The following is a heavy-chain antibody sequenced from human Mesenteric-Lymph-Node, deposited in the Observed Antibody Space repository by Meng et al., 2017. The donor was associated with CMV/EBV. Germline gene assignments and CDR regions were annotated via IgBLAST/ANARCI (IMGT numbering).Heavy chain of an antibody. Sequence: SGFIFSDYSMNWIRQAPGKGLEWVSYISSSGSTIYYADSVRGRFTISRDNAKNSLYLQMNSLRSEDTAVYYCAAGYCGSTTCHEFDPWGQGTLVTVSS. CDR2: ISSSGSTI. J-gene: IGHJ5*02. V-gene: IGHV3-11*04. D-gene: IGHD2-2*01. CDR1: GFIFSDYS. CDR3: AAGYCGSTTCHEFDP.